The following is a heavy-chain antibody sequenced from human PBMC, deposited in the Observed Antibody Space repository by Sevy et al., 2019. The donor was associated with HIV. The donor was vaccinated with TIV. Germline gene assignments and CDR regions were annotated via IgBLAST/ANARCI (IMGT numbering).Heavy chain of an antibody. D-gene: IGHD1-26*01. CDR1: GYPFTAYF. Sequence: ASVKVSCKASGYPFTAYFIHWLRQAPGQGLEWMGWIRPNSLGARHSQNFQGRITFTYDTSISTFYMELASLTSADTAIYYCARATANSGSYYKGFDYWGQGALVTVSS. CDR2: IRPNSLGA. J-gene: IGHJ4*02. CDR3: ARATANSGSYYKGFDY. V-gene: IGHV1-2*02.